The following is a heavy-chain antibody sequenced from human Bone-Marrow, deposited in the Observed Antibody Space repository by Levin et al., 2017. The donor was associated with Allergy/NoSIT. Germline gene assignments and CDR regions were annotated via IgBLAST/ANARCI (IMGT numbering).Heavy chain of an antibody. CDR3: AKEHGSSWYGLGY. CDR2: ISGSGGST. D-gene: IGHD6-13*01. J-gene: IGHJ4*02. CDR1: GFTFSSYA. V-gene: IGHV3-23*01. Sequence: SGESLKISCAASGFTFSSYAMSWVRQAPGKGLEWVSAISGSGGSTYYADSVKGRFTISRDNSKNTLYLQMNSLRAEDTAVYYCAKEHGSSWYGLGYWGQGTLVTVSS.